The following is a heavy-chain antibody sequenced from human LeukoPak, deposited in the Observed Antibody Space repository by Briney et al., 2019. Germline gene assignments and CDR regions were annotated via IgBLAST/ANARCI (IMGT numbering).Heavy chain of an antibody. CDR3: ARDRYYYDSSGYSYYFDY. Sequence: SETLSLTCAVSGGSISSGGYSWSWIRPPPGKGLEWIGYIYHSGSTYYNPSLKSRITISVDRSKNQFSLKLSSVTAADTAVYYCARDRYYYDSSGYSYYFDYWGQGTLVTVSS. V-gene: IGHV4-30-2*01. CDR2: IYHSGST. D-gene: IGHD3-22*01. CDR1: GGSISSGGYS. J-gene: IGHJ4*02.